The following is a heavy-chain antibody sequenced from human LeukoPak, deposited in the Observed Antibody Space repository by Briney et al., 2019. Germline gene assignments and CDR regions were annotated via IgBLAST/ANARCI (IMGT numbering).Heavy chain of an antibody. J-gene: IGHJ6*03. V-gene: IGHV1-8*01. CDR2: INTNSGNA. CDR3: ARALAWGGSSYSYYYMDV. Sequence: GASVKVSCKASGYTFSDYDNNWVRQATAQGLEWKGLINTNSGNAGYAQTFQGRVTMTRNTSISTAYMELSSLRSEDTAVYYCARALAWGGSSYSYYYMDVWDKGTTVTVSS. D-gene: IGHD1-26*01. CDR1: GYTFSDYD.